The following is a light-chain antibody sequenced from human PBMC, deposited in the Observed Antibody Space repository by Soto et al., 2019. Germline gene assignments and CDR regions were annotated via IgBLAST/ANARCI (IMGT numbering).Light chain of an antibody. CDR3: QQYNNWPYT. Sequence: EFVLTQSPDTLSLPPGERATLSCRASQTVTSSNVAWYQQKPGQAPRPLVYGPSTRATGVPDRFSGSGSGTEFTLTISSLQSEDFAFYYCQQYNNWPYTFGQGTKLEIK. CDR2: GPS. CDR1: QTVTSSN. J-gene: IGKJ2*01. V-gene: IGKV3D-15*01.